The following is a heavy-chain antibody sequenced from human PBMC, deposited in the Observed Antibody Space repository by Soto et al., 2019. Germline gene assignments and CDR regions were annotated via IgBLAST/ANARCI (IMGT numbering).Heavy chain of an antibody. CDR2: ITYSGNT. CDR3: VRGGSCTNGVCSVFDY. J-gene: IGHJ4*02. V-gene: IGHV4-31*03. Sequence: TLSLTCTVSGGSVSSVGYYWSWIRQHPGKGLEWIGYITYSGNTYYNPSLESRVTMSADTSKNQFPLKLSSVTAADTAVYFCVRGGSCTNGVCSVFDYWGQGTLVTVSS. CDR1: GGSVSSVGYY. D-gene: IGHD2-8*01.